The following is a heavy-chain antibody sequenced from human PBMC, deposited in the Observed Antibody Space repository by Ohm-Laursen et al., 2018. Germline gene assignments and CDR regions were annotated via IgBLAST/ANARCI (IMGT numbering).Heavy chain of an antibody. CDR1: GFTFSRYG. CDR2: IYYDGLNK. V-gene: IGHV3-33*01. D-gene: IGHD6-13*01. CDR3: ASSDNHSSSSVGY. Sequence: SLRLSCAASGFTFSRYGMHWARQAPGKGLEWVAIIYYDGLNKYYADSVKGRFTVPRDNSNNTLYLQMDSLRAEDTAVYYCASSDNHSSSSVGYWGQGTLVTVSS. J-gene: IGHJ4*02.